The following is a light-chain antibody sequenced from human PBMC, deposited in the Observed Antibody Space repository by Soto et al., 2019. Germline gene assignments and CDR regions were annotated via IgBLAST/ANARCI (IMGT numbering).Light chain of an antibody. V-gene: IGLV1-51*02. CDR1: SSNIGNNY. CDR3: GTWDSSLSAL. Sequence: QSVLTQPPSVSAAPGQKVTISCSGSSSNIGNNYVSWYQQLPGTAPKLLIYENNKRPSGIPDRFSGSKSGTSAILGITGLQTGDEADYYCGTWDSSLSALFGGGTQLTVL. J-gene: IGLJ7*01. CDR2: ENN.